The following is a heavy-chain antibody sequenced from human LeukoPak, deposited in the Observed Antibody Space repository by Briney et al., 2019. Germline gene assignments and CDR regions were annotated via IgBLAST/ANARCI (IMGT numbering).Heavy chain of an antibody. Sequence: PGGSLRLSCAASGFTFSNYAMSWVRQAPGKGLEWVSSISTSGTYIYYADSVKGRFTISRDNAKNSLYLQMNSLRADDTAVYYCARGDVLTGYHSTNWGQGSLVTVSS. D-gene: IGHD3-9*01. CDR1: GFTFSNYA. V-gene: IGHV3-21*01. CDR2: ISTSGTYI. J-gene: IGHJ4*02. CDR3: ARGDVLTGYHSTN.